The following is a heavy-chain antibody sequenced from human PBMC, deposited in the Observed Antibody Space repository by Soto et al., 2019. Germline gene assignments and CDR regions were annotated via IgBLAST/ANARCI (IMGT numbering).Heavy chain of an antibody. D-gene: IGHD1-26*01. J-gene: IGHJ4*02. CDR1: GFTFSTYT. V-gene: IGHV3-21*01. Sequence: EVQVVESGGGMVQPGGSLRLSCASSGFTFSTYTMHWVRQAPGKGLEWVASINGRSNYKYYTDSVKGRFTISRDNAKNSLYLQMNRLRAEDTAVYYCAREDGIVGGTSAFDNWGLGTLFTVSS. CDR2: INGRSNYK. CDR3: AREDGIVGGTSAFDN.